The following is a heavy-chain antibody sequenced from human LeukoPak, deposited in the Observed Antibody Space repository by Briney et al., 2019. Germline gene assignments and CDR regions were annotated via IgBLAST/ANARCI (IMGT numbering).Heavy chain of an antibody. CDR3: AATITGGNYYYMDV. V-gene: IGHV3-64*01. J-gene: IGHJ6*03. CDR1: GFTFSRSA. Sequence: EGSLRLSCAASGFTFSRSAMHWVRQTPGKGLESVSGITSGGGSTYYAKSVKGRFIISRDNPKNTLYLQMGSLRAEDMGVYYCAATITGGNYYYMDVWGKGTTVTVSS. CDR2: ITSGGGST. D-gene: IGHD5-12*01.